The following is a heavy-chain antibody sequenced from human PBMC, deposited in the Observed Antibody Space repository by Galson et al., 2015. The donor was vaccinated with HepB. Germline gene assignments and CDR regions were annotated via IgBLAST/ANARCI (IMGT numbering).Heavy chain of an antibody. CDR1: GFTFSSYG. CDR2: ISYDGSNK. Sequence: SLRLSCAASGFTFSSYGMHWVRQAPGKGLEWVAVISYDGSNKYYADSVKGRFTISRDNSKNTLYLQMNSLRSEDTAVYYCARGQTWRGYFQHWGQGTLVTVSS. J-gene: IGHJ1*01. CDR3: ARGQTWRGYFQH. V-gene: IGHV3-30*03.